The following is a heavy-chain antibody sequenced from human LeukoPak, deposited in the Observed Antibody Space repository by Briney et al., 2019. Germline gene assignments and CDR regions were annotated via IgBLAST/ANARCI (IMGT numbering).Heavy chain of an antibody. CDR1: GFTFSSYG. CDR3: AKARRATKSCLDY. V-gene: IGHV3-30*18. Sequence: GRSLRLSCAASGFTFSSYGMHWVRQAPGKGLEWVAVISYDGSNKYYADSVKGRFTISRDNSKNTLYLQMNSLRAEDTAVYYCAKARRATKSCLDYWGQGTLVTVSS. D-gene: IGHD1-26*01. J-gene: IGHJ4*02. CDR2: ISYDGSNK.